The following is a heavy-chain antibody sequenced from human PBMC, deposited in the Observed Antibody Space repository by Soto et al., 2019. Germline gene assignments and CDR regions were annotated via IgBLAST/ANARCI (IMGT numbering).Heavy chain of an antibody. V-gene: IGHV3-30*18. J-gene: IGHJ6*03. Sequence: PGGSLRLSCAASGFTFSSYGMHWVRQAPGKGLEWVAVISYDGSNKYYADSVKGRFTISRDNSKNTLYLQMNSLRAEDTAVYYCAKDGTIFGEYYYYYYYMDVWGKGTTVTVSS. CDR2: ISYDGSNK. CDR3: AKDGTIFGEYYYYYYYMDV. CDR1: GFTFSSYG. D-gene: IGHD3-3*01.